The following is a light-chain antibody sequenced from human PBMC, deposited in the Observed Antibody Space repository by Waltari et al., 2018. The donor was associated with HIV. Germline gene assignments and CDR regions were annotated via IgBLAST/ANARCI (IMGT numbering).Light chain of an antibody. V-gene: IGKV1-39*01. CDR2: AAS. J-gene: IGKJ1*01. CDR3: QQSYTLPQT. CDR1: EIIRNY. Sequence: DIQITQSPSSLSASVGDRVTITCRTSEIIRNYLNWYQQKPGKAPKVLIYAASILQSGVPARFSGTGYGTDFTLTISSLQPEDFATYYCQQSYTLPQTFGQGTKVEIK.